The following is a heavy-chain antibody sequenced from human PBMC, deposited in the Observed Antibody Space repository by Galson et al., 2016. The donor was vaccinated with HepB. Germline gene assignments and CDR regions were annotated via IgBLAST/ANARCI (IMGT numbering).Heavy chain of an antibody. Sequence: SLRLSCAASGFTFSSYGMHWGGPAPGTGLARVAVISYDGSNKYYADSLKGRFPISRDNFKNPLYLQMNSLRAEDMAVYYCAKSGRYYGVDHFDYWDQGTLVTVSS. CDR1: GFTFSSYG. CDR2: ISYDGSNK. V-gene: IGHV3-30*18. J-gene: IGHJ4*02. CDR3: AKSGRYYGVDHFDY. D-gene: IGHD4-17*01.